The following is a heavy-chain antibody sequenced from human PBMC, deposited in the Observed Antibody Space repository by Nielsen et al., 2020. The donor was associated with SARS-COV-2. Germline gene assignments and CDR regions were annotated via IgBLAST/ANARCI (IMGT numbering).Heavy chain of an antibody. CDR1: GFTFGDFA. D-gene: IGHD6-19*01. CDR3: ARAIGSGWYGDAFDI. J-gene: IGHJ3*02. Sequence: GGSLRLSCTPSGFTFGDFAITWIRQAPGKGLEWLGVIRSKIYGETTEYAASVKGRFTISRDDSQGVAYLQMNSLRAGDTAVYYCARAIGSGWYGDAFDIWGQGTMVTVSS. V-gene: IGHV3-49*03. CDR2: IRSKIYGETT.